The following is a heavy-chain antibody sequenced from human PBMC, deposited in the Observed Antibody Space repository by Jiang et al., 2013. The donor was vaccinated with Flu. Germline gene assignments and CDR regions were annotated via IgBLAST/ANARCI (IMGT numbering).Heavy chain of an antibody. D-gene: IGHD3-22*01. V-gene: IGHV6-1*01. CDR3: AREPYYDSSGYYYYFDY. J-gene: IGHJ4*02. Sequence: SQTLSLTCAISGDSVSSNSAAWNWIRQSPSRGLEWLGRTYYRSKWYNDYAVSSEKSNNHQPRHIQEPVLLQLNSVTPEDTAVYYCAREPYYDSSGYYYYFDYWGQGTLV. CDR2: TYYRSKWYN. CDR1: GDSVSSNSAA.